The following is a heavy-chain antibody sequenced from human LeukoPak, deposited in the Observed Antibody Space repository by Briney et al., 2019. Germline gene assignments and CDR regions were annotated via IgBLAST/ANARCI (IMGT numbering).Heavy chain of an antibody. J-gene: IGHJ5*02. V-gene: IGHV1-69*05. D-gene: IGHD3-3*01. CDR1: GGTFSSYA. Sequence: SVKVSCKADGGTFSSYAISWVRPAPGQGLEWMGGIIPIFGPANYAQKFQGSVTITRDESRSIAYMELSSLRSEDTAVYYCARVADFWSGCGWFDPWGQGTLVTVSS. CDR3: ARVADFWSGCGWFDP. CDR2: IIPIFGPA.